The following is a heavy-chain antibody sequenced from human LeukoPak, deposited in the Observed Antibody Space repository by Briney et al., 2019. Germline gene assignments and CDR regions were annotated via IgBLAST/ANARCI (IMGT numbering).Heavy chain of an antibody. D-gene: IGHD2-2*01. J-gene: IGHJ5*02. CDR1: GYRFSNYW. CDR3: ARAYCSSTSCYLLDP. CDR2: IYPGDSDT. V-gene: IGHV5-51*01. Sequence: GESLKISXKGSGYRFSNYWIAWVRQMPGKGLEWMGIIYPGDSDTRYSPSFQGQVTISADKSISTASLQWSSLKAPDTAMYYCARAYCSSTSCYLLDPWGQGTLVTVSS.